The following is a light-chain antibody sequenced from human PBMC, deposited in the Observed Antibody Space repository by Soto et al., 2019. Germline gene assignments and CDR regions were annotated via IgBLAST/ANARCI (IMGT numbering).Light chain of an antibody. V-gene: IGKV3-20*01. CDR2: GAS. CDR3: LHFGSSPPHS. Sequence: EVVLTQPPGTLSLSPGERATLSCRASQSITSSYLAWYQQKPGRAPKVLIYGASTRATGIPDRFSGSGSGTDFTLTISRLEPEDFAVYYCLHFGSSPPHSFGQGTKLEIK. CDR1: QSITSSY. J-gene: IGKJ2*03.